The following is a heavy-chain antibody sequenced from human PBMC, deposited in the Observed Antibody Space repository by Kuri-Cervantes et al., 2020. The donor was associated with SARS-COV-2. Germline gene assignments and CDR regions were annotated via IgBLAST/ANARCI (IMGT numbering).Heavy chain of an antibody. J-gene: IGHJ6*02. V-gene: IGHV3-33*08. D-gene: IGHD1-26*01. CDR1: GFTFSSYS. CDR2: IWYDGSNK. Sequence: GGSLTLACAASGFTFSSYSMNWVRQAPGKGLEWVAVIWYDGSNKYYADSVKGRFTISRDNSKNTLYLQMSSLRAEDTAVYYCARELVGATNYYGMDVWGQGTTVTVSS. CDR3: ARELVGATNYYGMDV.